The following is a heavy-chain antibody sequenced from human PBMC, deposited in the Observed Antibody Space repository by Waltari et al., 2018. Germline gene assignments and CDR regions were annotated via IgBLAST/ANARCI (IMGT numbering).Heavy chain of an antibody. J-gene: IGHJ4*02. Sequence: EVQLVESGGGLVQPGGSLRLSCAASGFTFSSYEMNWVRQAAGKGLEWGSYISSSGRTIYYADSGKSRFTISRDNAKNSLYLQMNSLRAEDTAVYYCAREYYYDSSGYYFGFDYWGQGTLVTVSS. V-gene: IGHV3-48*03. D-gene: IGHD3-22*01. CDR3: AREYYYDSSGYYFGFDY. CDR1: GFTFSSYE. CDR2: ISSSGRTI.